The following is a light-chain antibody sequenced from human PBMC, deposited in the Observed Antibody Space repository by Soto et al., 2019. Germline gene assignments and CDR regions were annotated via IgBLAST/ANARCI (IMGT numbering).Light chain of an antibody. CDR3: FSYACSSTSYV. Sequence: QPVLTQPASVSGSPGQSITISCTGTSSDDGSYTLVSWYQQHPGKAPKLMIYEGSKRHSGVSNRFSGSKSGNTASLTISGIQTEDEDDYYCFSYACSSTSYVFGRGTKLTVL. J-gene: IGLJ1*01. CDR2: EGS. CDR1: SSDDGSYTL. V-gene: IGLV2-23*01.